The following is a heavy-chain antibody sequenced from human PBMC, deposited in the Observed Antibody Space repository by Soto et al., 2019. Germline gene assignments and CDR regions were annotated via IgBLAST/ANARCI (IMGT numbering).Heavy chain of an antibody. CDR3: ARDTTMSLAFDI. CDR2: IIPIFGTA. V-gene: IGHV1-69*13. CDR1: GGTFSSYA. J-gene: IGHJ3*02. D-gene: IGHD3-10*02. Sequence: SVKVSCKASGGTFSSYAISWLRQAPGQGLEWMGGIIPIFGTANYAQKFQGRVTITADESTSTAYMELSSLRSEDTAVYYCARDTTMSLAFDIWGQGTMVTVSS.